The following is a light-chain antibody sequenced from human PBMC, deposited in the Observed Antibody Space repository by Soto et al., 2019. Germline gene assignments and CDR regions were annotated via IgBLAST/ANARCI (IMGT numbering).Light chain of an antibody. CDR2: AAS. CDR1: HDINNF. V-gene: IGKV1-27*01. CDR3: QNYNSVPYT. J-gene: IGKJ2*01. Sequence: EIRLTQSPSSLSASVGDRVTIACRASHDINNFLAWYRQRPGKVPELLTYAASSLKSGVPSRFSGRGSGTDFTLTIDSLQPEDFATYFCQNYNSVPYTFGQGTKLEIK.